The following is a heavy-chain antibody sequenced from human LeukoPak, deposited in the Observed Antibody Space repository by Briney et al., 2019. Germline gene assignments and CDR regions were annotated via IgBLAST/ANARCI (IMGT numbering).Heavy chain of an antibody. CDR2: TNPSSGST. Sequence: ASVKVSCKASGYTFTSYYMHWVRQAPGQGLEWMGITNPSSGSTSYAQKFQGRVTMTRDTSTSTVYMELSSLRSEDTAVYYCARASRDGYNFDYWGQGTLVTVSS. CDR3: ARASRDGYNFDY. CDR1: GYTFTSYY. D-gene: IGHD5-24*01. V-gene: IGHV1-46*01. J-gene: IGHJ4*02.